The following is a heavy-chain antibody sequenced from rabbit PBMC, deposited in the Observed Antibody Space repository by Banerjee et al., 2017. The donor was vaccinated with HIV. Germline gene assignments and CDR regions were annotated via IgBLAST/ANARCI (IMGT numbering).Heavy chain of an antibody. V-gene: IGHV1S40*01. CDR3: ARDHHDTYGDPTYPL. CDR2: IHSDSLFT. J-gene: IGHJ4*01. CDR1: GFSFSSSYW. D-gene: IGHD6-1*01. Sequence: QSLEESGGDLVKPGASLTLTCTASGFSFSSSYWICWVRQAPGKGLEWIGCIHSDSLFTWYANWAKGRFTISKTSSTTVTLQMTSLTAADMAIYFCARDHHDTYGDPTYPLWGQGTLVTVS.